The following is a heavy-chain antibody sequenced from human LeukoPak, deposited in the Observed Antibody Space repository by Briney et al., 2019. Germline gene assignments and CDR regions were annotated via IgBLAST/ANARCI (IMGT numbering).Heavy chain of an antibody. CDR2: INPSGGST. D-gene: IGHD2-15*01. CDR3: ARDGIGVGVVAANRFYYYGMDV. J-gene: IGHJ6*02. CDR1: GYTFTSYG. Sequence: ASVKVSCKASGYTFTSYGISWVRQAPGQGLEWMGIINPSGGSTSYAQKFQGRVTMTRDTSTSTVYMELSSLRSEDTAVYYCARDGIGVGVVAANRFYYYGMDVWGQGTTVTVSS. V-gene: IGHV1-46*01.